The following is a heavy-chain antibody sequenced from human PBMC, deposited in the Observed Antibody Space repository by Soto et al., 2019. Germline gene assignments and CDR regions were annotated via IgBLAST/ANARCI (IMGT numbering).Heavy chain of an antibody. CDR1: GFTFSDYY. CDR2: ISSSGSTI. J-gene: IGHJ4*02. Sequence: GGSLRLSCAASGFTFSDYYMSWIRQAPGKGLEWVSYISSSGSTIYYADSVKGRFTISRDNAKNSLYLQMNSLRAEDTAVYYCARDLPMDIPAYIVLVPAADFWGQGTLVTVSS. V-gene: IGHV3-11*01. D-gene: IGHD2-2*01. CDR3: ARDLPMDIPAYIVLVPAADF.